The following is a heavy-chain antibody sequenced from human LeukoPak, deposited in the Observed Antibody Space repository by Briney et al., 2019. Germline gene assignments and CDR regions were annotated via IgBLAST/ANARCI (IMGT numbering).Heavy chain of an antibody. CDR1: GGTFSSYA. Sequence: SVKVSCKASGGTFSSYAISWVRQAPGQGLEWMGGIIPIFGTANYAQKFQGRVTITTDESTSTAYMELSSLRSEDTAVYYCARSELYYDSYFDYWGQGTLVTVSS. D-gene: IGHD3-22*01. CDR2: IIPIFGTA. V-gene: IGHV1-69*05. J-gene: IGHJ4*02. CDR3: ARSELYYDSYFDY.